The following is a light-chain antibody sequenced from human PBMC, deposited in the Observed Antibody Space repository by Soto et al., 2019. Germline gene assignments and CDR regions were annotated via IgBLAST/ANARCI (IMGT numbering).Light chain of an antibody. CDR3: QQRSNWPRT. CDR1: QSVSSY. CDR2: DAS. J-gene: IGKJ1*01. V-gene: IGKV3-11*01. Sequence: EIVLTQSPATLSLSPGERATLSCRASQSVSSYLAWYQQKPGQAPRLLISDASNRATGIPGRFSGSGSGTDFTLTISSLEPEDFAVYYCQQRSNWPRTFGQGTKVDI.